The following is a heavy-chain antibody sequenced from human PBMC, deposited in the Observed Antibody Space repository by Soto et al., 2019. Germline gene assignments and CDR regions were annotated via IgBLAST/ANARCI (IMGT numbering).Heavy chain of an antibody. D-gene: IGHD5-18*01. CDR2: ISYDGSNK. Sequence: GGSLRLSCAASGFTLSSYGMHWVRQAPGKGLEWVAVISYDGSNKYYADSVKGRFTISRDNSKNTLYLQMNSLRAEDTAVYYCAKEVFRRLWEFDYWGQGTLVTVSS. J-gene: IGHJ4*02. V-gene: IGHV3-30*18. CDR3: AKEVFRRLWEFDY. CDR1: GFTLSSYG.